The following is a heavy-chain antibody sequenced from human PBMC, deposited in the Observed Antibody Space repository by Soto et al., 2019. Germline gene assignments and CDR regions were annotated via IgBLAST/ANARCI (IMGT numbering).Heavy chain of an antibody. V-gene: IGHV4-31*03. CDR1: GGSISSGGYY. J-gene: IGHJ5*02. Sequence: PSETLSLTCTVSGGSISSGGYYWSWIRQHPGKGLEWIGYIYYGGSTYYNPSLKSRVTISVDTSKNQFSLKLSSVPAADTAVYYCARTYYYGSGSQNWFDPWGQGTLVTFSA. CDR2: IYYGGST. D-gene: IGHD3-10*01. CDR3: ARTYYYGSGSQNWFDP.